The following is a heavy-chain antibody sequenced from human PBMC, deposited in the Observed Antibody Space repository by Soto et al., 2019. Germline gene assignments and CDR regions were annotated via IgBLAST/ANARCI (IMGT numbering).Heavy chain of an antibody. V-gene: IGHV4-59*01. CDR3: ARSTVTPGDFDY. CDR1: GGSISSYY. Sequence: SETLSLTCTVSGGSISSYYWSWIRQPPGKGLEWIGYIYYSGSTNYNPSLKSRVTISVDTSKNQFSLKLSSVTAADTAVYYCARSTVTPGDFDYWGQGTLVTVSS. CDR2: IYYSGST. J-gene: IGHJ4*02. D-gene: IGHD4-17*01.